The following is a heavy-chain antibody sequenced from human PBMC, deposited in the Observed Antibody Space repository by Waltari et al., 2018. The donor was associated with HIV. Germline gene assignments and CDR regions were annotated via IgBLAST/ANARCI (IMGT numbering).Heavy chain of an antibody. Sequence: EVQLVESGGGLVQPGGSLRLSCAASGFTVSTYWMSWVGQAPGKGLDWVANIKQDGSEKYYVDSLKGRFTISRDNTKNSLYLQMNSLRAEDTAVYYCARDHTWLHSDSWGQGTLVTVSS. J-gene: IGHJ4*02. D-gene: IGHD5-12*01. CDR3: ARDHTWLHSDS. CDR1: GFTVSTYW. CDR2: IKQDGSEK. V-gene: IGHV3-7*01.